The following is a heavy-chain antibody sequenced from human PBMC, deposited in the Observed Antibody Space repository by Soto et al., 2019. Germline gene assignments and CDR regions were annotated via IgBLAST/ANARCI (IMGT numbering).Heavy chain of an antibody. Sequence: QVQLVQSGAEVKKPGSSVKVSCKASGGTFSSYTISWVRQAPGQGLEWMGRIIPILGIANYAQKFQGRVRMTADKSTSTAHMELSSLRSEDTAVYYCAREEYYYGSGALFDYRGQGTLVTVSS. CDR1: GGTFSSYT. CDR2: IIPILGIA. J-gene: IGHJ4*02. D-gene: IGHD3-10*01. CDR3: AREEYYYGSGALFDY. V-gene: IGHV1-69*08.